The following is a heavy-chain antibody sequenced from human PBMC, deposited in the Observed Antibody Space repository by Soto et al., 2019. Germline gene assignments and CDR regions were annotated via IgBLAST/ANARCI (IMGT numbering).Heavy chain of an antibody. Sequence: PSETLSLPCPVSVAPMISYFWSWIRQPPGRGLEWIGFIYYAGSTKYNPSLNSRVTISVDTSKNQLSLKLSSVTAADTAVYYCARLRVWFGEYGMDVWGQGTTVTVSS. J-gene: IGHJ6*02. CDR2: IYYAGST. CDR3: ARLRVWFGEYGMDV. CDR1: VAPMISYF. V-gene: IGHV4-59*08. D-gene: IGHD3-10*01.